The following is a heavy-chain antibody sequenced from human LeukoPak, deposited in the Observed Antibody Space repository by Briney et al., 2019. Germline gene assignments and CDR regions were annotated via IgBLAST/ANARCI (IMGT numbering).Heavy chain of an antibody. CDR3: AKFSRSTTGVC. Sequence: PGGSLTLSCVASGFSFSDYWMSWVRPAPGKGLEWVANIKQDGTDKNYVDSMEGRFTISRDNAKNSLYLQMNNLRAEDTAIYYCAKFSRSTTGVCWGQGTLVTVSS. V-gene: IGHV3-7*01. D-gene: IGHD5/OR15-5a*01. CDR2: IKQDGTDK. J-gene: IGHJ4*02. CDR1: GFSFSDYW.